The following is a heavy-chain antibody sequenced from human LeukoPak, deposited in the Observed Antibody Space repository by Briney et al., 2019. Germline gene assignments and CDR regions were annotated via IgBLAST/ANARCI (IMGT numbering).Heavy chain of an antibody. D-gene: IGHD3-3*01. CDR2: INHSGST. CDR3: ARGLYYDFWSGYYKEAYFDY. Sequence: PSETLSLTCAVYGGSFSGYYWSWIRQPPGKGLEWIGEINHSGSTNYNPSLKSRVTISVDTSKNQFSLKLSSVTAADTAVYYCARGLYYDFWSGYYKEAYFDYWGQGTLVTVSS. J-gene: IGHJ4*02. V-gene: IGHV4-34*01. CDR1: GGSFSGYY.